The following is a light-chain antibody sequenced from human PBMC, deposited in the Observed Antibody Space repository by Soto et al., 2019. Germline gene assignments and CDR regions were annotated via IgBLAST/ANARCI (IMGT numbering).Light chain of an antibody. CDR1: QSISSS. CDR2: DAS. J-gene: IGKJ1*01. Sequence: EIVLTQSPATLSLSPGERATLSCRASQSISSSLAWYQQKPGQAPRLLIYDASSRATGIPARFSGSGSGTDFTLTISSLEPEDFALYYCQQRGNWPRTFGQGTKVEIK. V-gene: IGKV3-11*01. CDR3: QQRGNWPRT.